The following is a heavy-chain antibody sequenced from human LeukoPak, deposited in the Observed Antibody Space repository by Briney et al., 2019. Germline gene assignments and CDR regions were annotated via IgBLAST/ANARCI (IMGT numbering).Heavy chain of an antibody. D-gene: IGHD5-24*01. J-gene: IGHJ6*03. Sequence: GGSLRLSCAASGFTFSSYGMHWVRQAPGKGLEGVAVIWYDGSNKYYADSVKGRFTISRDNSKNTLYLQMNSLRAEDTAVYYCAKDASRWQFYMDVWGKGTTVTVSS. CDR1: GFTFSSYG. V-gene: IGHV3-33*06. CDR2: IWYDGSNK. CDR3: AKDASRWQFYMDV.